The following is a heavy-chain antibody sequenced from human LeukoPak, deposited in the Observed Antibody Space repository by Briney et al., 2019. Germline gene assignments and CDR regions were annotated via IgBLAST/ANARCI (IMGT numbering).Heavy chain of an antibody. D-gene: IGHD3-22*01. Sequence: SETLSLTCAVSGGSTSSYYWSWIRQPPGRGLEWIGCLYHSGKTIYNPSLKSRVTISVDTSKNQFSLMLNSVTAADTATYYCARHQKGSYDSIFHAFEIWGQGTMATVSS. J-gene: IGHJ3*02. CDR2: LYHSGKT. CDR1: GGSTSSYY. CDR3: ARHQKGSYDSIFHAFEI. V-gene: IGHV4-59*03.